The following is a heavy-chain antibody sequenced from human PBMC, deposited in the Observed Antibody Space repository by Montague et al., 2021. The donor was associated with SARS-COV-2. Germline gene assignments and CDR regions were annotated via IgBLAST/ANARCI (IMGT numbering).Heavy chain of an antibody. CDR3: ASVIWFGELFSPEYGMGV. J-gene: IGHJ6*02. D-gene: IGHD3-10*01. CDR1: GGSISSSNW. CDR2: IYHSGST. V-gene: IGHV4-4*02. Sequence: SETLSLTCAVSGGSISSSNWWSWVRQPPGKGLEWIGEIYHSGSTNYNSSLKSRVTISVDKSKNQFSLKLSSVTAADTAVYYCASVIWFGELFSPEYGMGVWGQGTTVTVSS.